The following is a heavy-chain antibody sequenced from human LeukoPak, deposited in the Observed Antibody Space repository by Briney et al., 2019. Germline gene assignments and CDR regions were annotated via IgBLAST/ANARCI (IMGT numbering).Heavy chain of an antibody. Sequence: ASVKVSCKASGYTFTSYYMHWVRQAPGQGLEWMGWISAYNGNTNYAQKLQGRVAMTTDTSTSTAYMELRSLRSDDTAVYYCARRDPIVGATFPLDYWGQGTLVTVSS. CDR2: ISAYNGNT. D-gene: IGHD1-26*01. CDR1: GYTFTSYY. CDR3: ARRDPIVGATFPLDY. J-gene: IGHJ4*02. V-gene: IGHV1-18*04.